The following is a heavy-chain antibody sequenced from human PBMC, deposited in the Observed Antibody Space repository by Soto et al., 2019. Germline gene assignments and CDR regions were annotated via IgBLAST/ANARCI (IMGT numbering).Heavy chain of an antibody. J-gene: IGHJ5*02. CDR1: GGSIRSYY. CDR3: ARAPEGTSWFDP. Sequence: QVQLQESGPGLVKPSETLSLTCTVSGGSIRSYYWSWIRQPPGKGLEWIGYIYYSGSTNYNPSLKSRVTISVDTSKNQFSLKLSSVTAADRAVYYCARAPEGTSWFDPWGQGTLVTVSS. CDR2: IYYSGST. V-gene: IGHV4-59*01. D-gene: IGHD2-2*01.